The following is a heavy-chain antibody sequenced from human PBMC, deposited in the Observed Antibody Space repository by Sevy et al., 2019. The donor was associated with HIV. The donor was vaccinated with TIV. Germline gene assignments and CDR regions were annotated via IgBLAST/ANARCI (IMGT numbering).Heavy chain of an antibody. D-gene: IGHD6-13*01. J-gene: IGHJ4*02. CDR1: GFSFNTHA. CDR3: ARVRTDYSSSWHVWDY. V-gene: IGHV3-30-3*01. Sequence: GGSLRLSCAASGFSFNTHAMHWVRQAPGKGLDWVALISYDGSAKYYADSVKGRFTVSRDNSNNTVYLQMNSLRLEDTAVYYCARVRTDYSSSWHVWDYWGQGTLVTVSS. CDR2: ISYDGSAK.